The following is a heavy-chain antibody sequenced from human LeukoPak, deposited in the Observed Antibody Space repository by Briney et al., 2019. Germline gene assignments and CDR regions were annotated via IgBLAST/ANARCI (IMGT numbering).Heavy chain of an antibody. CDR1: AYTFTSYC. Sequence: ASVKVSCKASAYTFTSYCIHWVRQAPGQGLEWMGVINPSSGSTTYPQKFQGRVTMTRDTSTSTVQMELSSLRSEDTAVYYCARSFTYNSHFDYWGQGTLVTVSS. CDR2: INPSSGST. D-gene: IGHD1-14*01. CDR3: ARSFTYNSHFDY. V-gene: IGHV1-46*01. J-gene: IGHJ4*02.